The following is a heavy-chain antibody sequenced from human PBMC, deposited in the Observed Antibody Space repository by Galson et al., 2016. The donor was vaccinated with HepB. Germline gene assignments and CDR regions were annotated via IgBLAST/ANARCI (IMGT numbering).Heavy chain of an antibody. Sequence: SLRLSCAASGFTFSTYAMSWVRQAPGKGLEWVSTISGSGATTYYADSVKGRFTISRDNSKNTLYLQMNSLRAEDTAVYYCARAWIHLYDLDYWGQGALVTVSS. CDR1: GFTFSTYA. J-gene: IGHJ4*02. D-gene: IGHD5-18*01. V-gene: IGHV3-23*01. CDR2: ISGSGATT. CDR3: ARAWIHLYDLDY.